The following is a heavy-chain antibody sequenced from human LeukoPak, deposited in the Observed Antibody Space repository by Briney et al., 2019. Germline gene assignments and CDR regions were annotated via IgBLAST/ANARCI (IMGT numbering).Heavy chain of an antibody. CDR3: ARDLASSGWSPGY. J-gene: IGHJ4*02. CDR2: IKPDESEK. CDR1: GFTFSSYW. D-gene: IGHD6-19*01. Sequence: PGGSLRLSCAASGFTFSSYWMYWVRQAPGKGLEWVANIKPDESEKYYVDSVKGRFTISRDNAKNSLYLQMNSLRAEDTAVYYCARDLASSGWSPGYRGQGTLVTVSS. V-gene: IGHV3-7*04.